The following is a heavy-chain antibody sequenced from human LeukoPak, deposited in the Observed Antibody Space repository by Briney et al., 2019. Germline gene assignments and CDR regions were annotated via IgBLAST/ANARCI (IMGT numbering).Heavy chain of an antibody. J-gene: IGHJ6*02. CDR3: AKELWVMTTVTTSGMDV. CDR1: GFTFDDYA. V-gene: IGHV3-9*01. D-gene: IGHD4-17*01. CDR2: ISWNSGSI. Sequence: GRSLRLSCAASGFTFDDYAMHWVRQAPGKGLEWVSGISWNSGSIGYADSVKGRFTISRDNAKNSLYLQMNSLRAEDTALYYCAKELWVMTTVTTSGMDVWGQGTTVTVSS.